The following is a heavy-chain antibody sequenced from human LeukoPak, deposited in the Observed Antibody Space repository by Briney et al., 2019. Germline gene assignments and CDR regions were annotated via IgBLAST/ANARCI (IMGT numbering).Heavy chain of an antibody. CDR2: MTGPADTT. CDR3: AKGAEIDH. V-gene: IGHV3-23*01. J-gene: IGHJ4*02. Sequence: GGSLRLSCAASGFNFNNFAMSWVRQAPGKGPEWLSAMTGPADTTYYAESVKGRFTISRDYSESMVYLQMTSLRVEDTAIYYCAKGAEIDHWGQGTLVTVSS. CDR1: GFNFNNFA.